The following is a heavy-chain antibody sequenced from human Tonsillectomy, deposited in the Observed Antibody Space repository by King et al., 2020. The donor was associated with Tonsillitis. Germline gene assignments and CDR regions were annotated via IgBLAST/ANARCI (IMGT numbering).Heavy chain of an antibody. D-gene: IGHD1-26*01. CDR2: LYSGGAA. Sequence: VQLVESGGGLVQPGGSLRLSCAASGFSVSQTYMNWVRQAPGKGLEWVAVLYSGGAALYADSVKGRFTISRHISNNSLYLQMSSLRREDTAVYYCAKSLLELAKWGPGTQVTVSS. CDR3: AKSLLELAK. V-gene: IGHV3-53*04. J-gene: IGHJ4*02. CDR1: GFSVSQTY.